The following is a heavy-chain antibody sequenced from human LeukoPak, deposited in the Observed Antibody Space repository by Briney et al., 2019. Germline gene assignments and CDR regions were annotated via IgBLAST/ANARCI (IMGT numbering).Heavy chain of an antibody. CDR1: GYTFTSYA. CDR3: ASFPYYYDSSGYSRYDYYFDY. V-gene: IGHV1-69*04. D-gene: IGHD3-22*01. J-gene: IGHJ4*02. CDR2: IIPFLGIA. Sequence: SVKVSCKASGYTFTSYAMNWVRQAPGQGLEWMGSIIPFLGIANYAQKFQGRITITADKSTSTAYMELSSLRSEDTAVYYCASFPYYYDSSGYSRYDYYFDYWGQGTLVTVSS.